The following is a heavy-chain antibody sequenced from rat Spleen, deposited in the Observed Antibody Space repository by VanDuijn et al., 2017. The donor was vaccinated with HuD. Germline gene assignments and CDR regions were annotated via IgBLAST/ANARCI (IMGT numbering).Heavy chain of an antibody. D-gene: IGHD4-2*01. Sequence: EVQLVESGGALVQPGESLELSCVASGFTFSNYWMTWIRQAPGQGLEWVASITHTDGTAYYPDPVRGRFTISRDNAKSTLYLHMNSLRSDDTATYYCTRENWKPDYWGQGVMVAVSS. V-gene: IGHV5-31*01. CDR3: TRENWKPDY. CDR1: GFTFSNYW. CDR2: ITHTDGTA. J-gene: IGHJ2*01.